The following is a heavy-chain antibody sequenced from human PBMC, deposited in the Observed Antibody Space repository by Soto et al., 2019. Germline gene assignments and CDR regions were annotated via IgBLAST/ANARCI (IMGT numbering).Heavy chain of an antibody. CDR2: IYYSGST. D-gene: IGHD2-15*01. Sequence: PSETLSLTCTVSRGSISAGDYYWTWIRQPPGEGLEWIGSIYYSGSTYYNPSLKSRLGISVDVSKNQFSLKLSSVTAADTAVYYCARERSQFCSGGSCVAGYWGQGALVTVSS. V-gene: IGHV4-30-4*01. J-gene: IGHJ4*02. CDR1: RGSISAGDYY. CDR3: ARERSQFCSGGSCVAGY.